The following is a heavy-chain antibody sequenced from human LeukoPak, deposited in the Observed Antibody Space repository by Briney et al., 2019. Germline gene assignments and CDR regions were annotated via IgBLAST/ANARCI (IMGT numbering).Heavy chain of an antibody. CDR3: ARDLRPDSGSYPLPYYFDY. D-gene: IGHD1-26*01. V-gene: IGHV3-23*01. CDR2: ISGSGGNT. J-gene: IGHJ4*02. CDR1: GFTFSNYG. Sequence: GGSLRLSCAASGFTFSNYGMSWVRQAPGKGLEFVSGISGSGGNTYYADSVKGRFTISRDNAKNSLYLQMNSLRAEDTAVYYCARDLRPDSGSYPLPYYFDYWGQGTLVTVSS.